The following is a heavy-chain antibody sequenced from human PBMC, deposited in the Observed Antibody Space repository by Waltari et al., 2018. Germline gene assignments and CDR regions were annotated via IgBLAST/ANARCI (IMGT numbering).Heavy chain of an antibody. CDR3: ARRRESGYYRGAFDI. J-gene: IGHJ3*02. V-gene: IGHV4-34*01. CDR1: GGSFRGYY. CDR2: INHSGST. Sequence: QVQLQQWGAGLLKPSETLSLTCAVYGGSFRGYYWSWIRQPPGKGLEWIGEINHSGSTNYNPSLKSRVTISVDTSKNQFSLKLSSVTAADTAVYYCARRRESGYYRGAFDIWGQGTMVTVSS. D-gene: IGHD3-3*01.